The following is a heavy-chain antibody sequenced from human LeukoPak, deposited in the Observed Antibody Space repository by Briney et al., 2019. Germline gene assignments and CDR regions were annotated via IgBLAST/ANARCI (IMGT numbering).Heavy chain of an antibody. J-gene: IGHJ4*02. V-gene: IGHV3-64D*06. CDR2: INNDGRST. CDR3: VKGSMAAAGDILSSSFGY. D-gene: IGHD6-13*01. CDR1: GFTFSTYA. Sequence: PGGSLRLSCSASGFTFSTYAMHWVRQAPGKGLQYISTINNDGRSTYYADSVKGRFTISRDNSKNTLYLQMTSLRVEDTAVYYCVKGSMAAAGDILSSSFGYWGQGTLVTVSS.